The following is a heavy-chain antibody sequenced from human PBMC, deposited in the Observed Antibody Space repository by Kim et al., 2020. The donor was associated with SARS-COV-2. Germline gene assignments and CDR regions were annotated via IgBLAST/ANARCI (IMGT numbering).Heavy chain of an antibody. Sequence: FQGRVTITRDTAASTAYMELSSLRSEDTAVYYCARDPRYCSSTSCYPLDYWGQGTLVTVSS. V-gene: IGHV1-3*01. J-gene: IGHJ4*02. CDR3: ARDPRYCSSTSCYPLDY. D-gene: IGHD2-2*01.